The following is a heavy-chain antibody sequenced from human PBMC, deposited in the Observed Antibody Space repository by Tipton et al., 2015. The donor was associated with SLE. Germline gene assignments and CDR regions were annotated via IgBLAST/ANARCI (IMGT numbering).Heavy chain of an antibody. CDR2: IYDSGST. J-gene: IGHJ4*02. Sequence: TLSLTCAVSGYSISSGYYWGWIRQSPVKGLEWIGYIYDSGSTSYKPSLKTRVTISVDTSKNQFSLKLSSVTAADTAVYYCARWRGYGPSFDYWGQGTLVTVSS. CDR1: GYSISSGYY. CDR3: ARWRGYGPSFDY. V-gene: IGHV4-38-2*01. D-gene: IGHD5-18*01.